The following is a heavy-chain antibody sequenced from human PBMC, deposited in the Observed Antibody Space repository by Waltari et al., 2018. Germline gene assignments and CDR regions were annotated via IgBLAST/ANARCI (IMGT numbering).Heavy chain of an antibody. Sequence: QVHLVQSGAEVRKPGASVQVSCKGSGYTFTGYSIQWLRQAPGQGLEWMGWIDPNTGGTKLAQKFQGRVTMTRDTSINTVYMELSSLGSDDTAVYYCARDLYDSRVPGDYFDYWGQGTLVTVSS. J-gene: IGHJ4*02. V-gene: IGHV1-2*02. CDR1: GYTFTGYS. CDR3: ARDLYDSRVPGDYFDY. CDR2: IDPNTGGT. D-gene: IGHD3-16*01.